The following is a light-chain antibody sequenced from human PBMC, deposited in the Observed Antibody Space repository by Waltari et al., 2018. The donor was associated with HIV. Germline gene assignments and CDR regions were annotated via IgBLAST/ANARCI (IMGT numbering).Light chain of an antibody. CDR2: GNS. CDR3: QSYDSSLSVVV. CDR1: SSHIGAGYD. Sequence: QSVLTQPPSVSGAPGQRVTISCTGSSSHIGAGYDVPWYQQLPGTAPKLLIYGNSNRPSGVPDRFSGSTSGTSASLAITGLQAEDEADYYCQSYDSSLSVVVFGGGTKLTVL. V-gene: IGLV1-40*01. J-gene: IGLJ2*01.